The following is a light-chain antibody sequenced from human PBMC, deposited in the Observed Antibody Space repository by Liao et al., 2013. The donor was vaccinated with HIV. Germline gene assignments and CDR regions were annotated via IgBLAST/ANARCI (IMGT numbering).Light chain of an antibody. CDR3: QAWDSSTAV. Sequence: SYELTQPPSVSVSPGQTASITCSGDKLGDKYASWYQQKPGHSPVLVIYQDTNRPSGIPERFSGSKSGNTATLTISGTQAMDEADYYCQAWDSSTAVFGTGTKVTVL. J-gene: IGLJ1*01. CDR2: QDT. CDR1: KLGDKY. V-gene: IGLV3-1*01.